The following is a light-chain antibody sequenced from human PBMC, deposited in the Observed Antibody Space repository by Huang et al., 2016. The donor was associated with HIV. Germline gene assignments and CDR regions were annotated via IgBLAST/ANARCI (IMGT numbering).Light chain of an antibody. V-gene: IGKV3-15*01. Sequence: EIVMTQSPATLSLSPGERATLSCRASQSVNSKLAWYQQKPGQAPRLLIYGASTRATGVPGRFSGSGSGTEFTRTISNLQSEDFAVYYCQQYSKWPPNTFGQGTKLESK. CDR3: QQYSKWPPNT. CDR2: GAS. J-gene: IGKJ2*01. CDR1: QSVNSK.